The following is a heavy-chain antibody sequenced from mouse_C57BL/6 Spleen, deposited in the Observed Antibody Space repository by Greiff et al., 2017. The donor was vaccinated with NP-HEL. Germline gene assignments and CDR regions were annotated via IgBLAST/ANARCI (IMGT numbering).Heavy chain of an antibody. D-gene: IGHD2-5*01. J-gene: IGHJ2*01. Sequence: QVQLQQSGAELVRPGTSVKLSCKASGYTFTSYWMHWVKQRPGQGLEWIGVIDPSDSYTNYNQKFKGKATLTVDTSSSTAYMQLSSLTSEDSAVYYCARSNYSNYVGYFDYWGQGTTLTVSS. V-gene: IGHV1-59*01. CDR1: GYTFTSYW. CDR3: ARSNYSNYVGYFDY. CDR2: IDPSDSYT.